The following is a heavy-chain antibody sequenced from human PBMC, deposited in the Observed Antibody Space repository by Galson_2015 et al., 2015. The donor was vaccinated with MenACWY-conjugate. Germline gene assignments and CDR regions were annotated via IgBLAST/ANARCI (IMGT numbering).Heavy chain of an antibody. CDR1: GFPFYSYW. J-gene: IGHJ4*02. V-gene: IGHV3-7*01. D-gene: IGHD3-3*02. CDR2: IKPDGSEQ. Sequence: SLRLSCAASGFPFYSYWMTWVRQAPGKGLELVATIKPDGSEQDYGDSVRVQFTIYTDKAKNSVFLQMNSLRPEDTAVYYCVRPIMTFVAVRSFDYWGQGTVVSVS. CDR3: VRPIMTFVAVRSFDY.